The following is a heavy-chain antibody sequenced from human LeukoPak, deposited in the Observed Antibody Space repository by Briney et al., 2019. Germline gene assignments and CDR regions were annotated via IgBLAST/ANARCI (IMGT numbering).Heavy chain of an antibody. CDR3: ARARGVTMVRGVNGYYYYMDV. V-gene: IGHV3-7*01. J-gene: IGHJ6*03. Sequence: GGSLRLSCAASGFTFSSYWMSWVRQAPGKGLEWVANIEQDGSEKYYVDSVKGRFTISRDNAKNSLYLQMNSLRAEDTAVYYCARARGVTMVRGVNGYYYYMDVWGKGTTVTVSS. CDR1: GFTFSSYW. CDR2: IEQDGSEK. D-gene: IGHD3-10*01.